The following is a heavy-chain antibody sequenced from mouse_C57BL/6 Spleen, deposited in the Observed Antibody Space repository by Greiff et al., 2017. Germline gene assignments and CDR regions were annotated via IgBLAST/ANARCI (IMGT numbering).Heavy chain of an antibody. J-gene: IGHJ2*01. V-gene: IGHV1-59*01. CDR1: GYTFTSYW. CDR3: ARWGLRHSLDY. D-gene: IGHD2-4*01. Sequence: QVQLQQPGAELVRPGTSVKLSCKASGYTFTSYWMHWVKQRPGQGLEWIGVIDPSDSYTNYNQKFKGKATLTVDTSSSTAYMQLSSLTSADSAVYYCARWGLRHSLDYWGQGTTLTVSS. CDR2: IDPSDSYT.